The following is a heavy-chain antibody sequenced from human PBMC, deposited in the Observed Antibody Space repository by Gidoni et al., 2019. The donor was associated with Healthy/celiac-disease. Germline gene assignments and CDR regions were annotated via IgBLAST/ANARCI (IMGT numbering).Heavy chain of an antibody. CDR1: GFTFSSYA. CDR2: ISGSGGST. D-gene: IGHD2-21*01. Sequence: EVQLLESGGGLVQPGGSLRLSCAASGFTFSSYAMSWVRQAPGKGLEWVSAISGSGGSTYYADSVKGRFTISRDNSKNTLYLQMNSLRAEDTAVYYCAKDSLPPAYCGGDCYPLSYYYYGMDVWGQGTTVTVSS. CDR3: AKDSLPPAYCGGDCYPLSYYYYGMDV. V-gene: IGHV3-23*01. J-gene: IGHJ6*02.